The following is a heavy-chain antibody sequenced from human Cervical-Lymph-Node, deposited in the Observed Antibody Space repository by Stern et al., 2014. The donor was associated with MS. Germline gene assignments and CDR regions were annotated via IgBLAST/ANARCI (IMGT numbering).Heavy chain of an antibody. CDR2: IYTSGST. CDR1: GGSISSGSYY. D-gene: IGHD3-9*01. J-gene: IGHJ6*02. CDR3: ARDCRLRYFDNYGMDV. V-gene: IGHV4-61*02. Sequence: VQLVESGPGLVKPSQTLSLTCTVSGGSISSGSYYWSWIRQPAGKGLEWIGRIYTSGSTNYNPSLKSRVPISVDTSKNQFSLKLSSVTAADTAVYYCARDCRLRYFDNYGMDVWGQGTTVTVSS.